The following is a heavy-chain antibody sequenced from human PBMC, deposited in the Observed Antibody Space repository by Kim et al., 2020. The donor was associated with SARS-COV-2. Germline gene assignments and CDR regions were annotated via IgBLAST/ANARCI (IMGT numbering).Heavy chain of an antibody. CDR3: AKGPLPPSIPYYFDY. V-gene: IGHV3-23*01. Sequence: GGSLRLSCAASGFTFSSYAMSWVRQAPGKGLEWVSAISGSGGSTYYADSVKGRFTISRDNSKNTLYLQMNSLRAEDTAVYYCAKGPLPPSIPYYFDYWGQGTLVTVSS. CDR2: ISGSGGST. J-gene: IGHJ4*02. CDR1: GFTFSSYA. D-gene: IGHD3-16*02.